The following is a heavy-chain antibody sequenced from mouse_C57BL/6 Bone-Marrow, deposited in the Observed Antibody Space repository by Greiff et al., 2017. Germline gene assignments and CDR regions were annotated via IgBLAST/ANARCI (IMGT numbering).Heavy chain of an antibody. CDR2: IYPRSGNT. D-gene: IGHD2-4*01. CDR1: GYTFTSYG. Sequence: QVQLQQSGAELARPGASVKLSCKASGYTFTSYGISWVKQRTGQGLEWIGEIYPRSGNTYYNEKFKGKATLTADKSYSTAYMELRSLTSEDSAVYFCARDGDDYDVDYWGQGTTLTVSS. CDR3: ARDGDDYDVDY. J-gene: IGHJ2*01. V-gene: IGHV1-81*01.